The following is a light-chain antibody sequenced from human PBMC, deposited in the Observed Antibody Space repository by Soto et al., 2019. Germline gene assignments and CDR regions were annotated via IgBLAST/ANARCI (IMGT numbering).Light chain of an antibody. CDR1: QSITSL. Sequence: DIQMTQSPSTLSASVGDRVTITCRASQSITSLLAWYQQKPGEAPKLLIYKTSTLESGVPSRFSGSGSGTEFTLTITNLQPDDFASYYCQHYNTYSPFGGGTKVEIK. CDR2: KTS. CDR3: QHYNTYSP. V-gene: IGKV1-5*03. J-gene: IGKJ4*02.